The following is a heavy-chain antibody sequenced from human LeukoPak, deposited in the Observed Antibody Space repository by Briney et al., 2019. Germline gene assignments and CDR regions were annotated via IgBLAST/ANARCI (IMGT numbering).Heavy chain of an antibody. CDR2: IKQDGSEK. D-gene: IGHD1-26*01. CDR1: GFTFSSYW. V-gene: IGHV3-7*01. J-gene: IGHJ5*02. Sequence: GGSLRLSCAASGFTFSSYWMSWVRQAPGKGLEWVANIKQDGSEKYYVDSVKGRFTISRDNAKKSLYLQMNSLRAEDTAVYYCARDQSGEWELLSGWWFDPWGQGTLVTVSS. CDR3: ARDQSGEWELLSGWWFDP.